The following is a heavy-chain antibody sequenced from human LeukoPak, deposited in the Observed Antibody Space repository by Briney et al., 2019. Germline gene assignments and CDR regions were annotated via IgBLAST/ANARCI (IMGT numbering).Heavy chain of an antibody. CDR3: ARDRQRYYGMDV. Sequence: ASVKVSCKASGYTFTGYYMHWVRQAPGQGLEWMGWINPNSGGTNYAQKFQGRVTMTRDTSISTAYMELSRLGSDDTAVYYCARDRQRYYGMDVWGQGTTVTVSS. CDR1: GYTFTGYY. CDR2: INPNSGGT. V-gene: IGHV1-2*02. J-gene: IGHJ6*02.